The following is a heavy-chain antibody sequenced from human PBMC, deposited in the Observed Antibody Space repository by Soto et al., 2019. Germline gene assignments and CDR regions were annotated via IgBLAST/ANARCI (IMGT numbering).Heavy chain of an antibody. CDR3: AKETYYDILTGYPSRGDYYYGMDV. CDR1: GFTFTDYY. CDR2: ISSSGSTT. V-gene: IGHV3-11*01. D-gene: IGHD3-9*01. Sequence: GGSLRLSCAASGFTFTDYYMSWIRQAPGKGLEWVSYISSSGSTTYYADSVKGRFTISRDNSKNTLYLQMNSLRAEDTAVYYCAKETYYDILTGYPSRGDYYYGMDVWGQGTTVTVSS. J-gene: IGHJ6*02.